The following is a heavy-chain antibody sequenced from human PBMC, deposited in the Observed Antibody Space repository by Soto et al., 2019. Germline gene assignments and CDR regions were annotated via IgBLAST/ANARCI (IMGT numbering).Heavy chain of an antibody. CDR3: AKGILSATIGPYAMDV. D-gene: IGHD3-16*01. Sequence: PGXSRRLCGYASGFSFGSYWMSWVRQAPGRGLEWVANIKQDGSEKNYADSVKGRFTISRDNSKNTLYVQVNSLRPEDTAVYYCAKGILSATIGPYAMDVWGQGTTVTVSS. CDR2: IKQDGSEK. V-gene: IGHV3-7*01. CDR1: GFSFGSYW. J-gene: IGHJ6*02.